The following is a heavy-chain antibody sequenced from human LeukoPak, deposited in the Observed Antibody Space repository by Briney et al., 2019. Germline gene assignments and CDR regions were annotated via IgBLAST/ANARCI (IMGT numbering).Heavy chain of an antibody. CDR2: IYYSGST. D-gene: IGHD4-23*01. CDR1: GGSISSSSYY. J-gene: IGHJ6*03. Sequence: SETLSLTCTVSGGSISSSSYYWSWIRQHPGKGLEWIGYIYYSGSTYYNPSLKSRVTISVDTSKNQFSLKLSSVTAADTAVYYCARDVVKTVRSYYYMDVWGKGTTVTVSS. V-gene: IGHV4-31*03. CDR3: ARDVVKTVRSYYYMDV.